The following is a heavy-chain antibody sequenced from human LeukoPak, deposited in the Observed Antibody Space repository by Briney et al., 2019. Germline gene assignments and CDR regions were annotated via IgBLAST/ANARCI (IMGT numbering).Heavy chain of an antibody. V-gene: IGHV5-51*01. CDR1: GYSFSIYW. Sequence: GESLKISCKVSGYSFSIYWIGWVRQMPGKGLEWMATIYPGDSDTRYSPSFQGQVAISADRSISTAYLQWSSLKASDTAMYYCARLGDAFDIWGQGTMVTVSS. J-gene: IGHJ3*02. CDR3: ARLGDAFDI. CDR2: IYPGDSDT.